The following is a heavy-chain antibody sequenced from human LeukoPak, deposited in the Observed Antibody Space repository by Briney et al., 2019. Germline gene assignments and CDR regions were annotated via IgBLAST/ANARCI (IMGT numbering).Heavy chain of an antibody. CDR2: IYYSGST. CDR3: TRGSIAYYYMDV. CDR1: GGSISSYY. V-gene: IGHV4-59*01. Sequence: SETLSLTCTVSGGSISSYYWSWIRQPPGKGLEWIGNIYYSGSTNYNPSLKSRVTISVDTSKNQFSLKLSSVTAANTAVYYCTRGSIAYYYMDVWGKGTTVTISS. J-gene: IGHJ6*03. D-gene: IGHD3-22*01.